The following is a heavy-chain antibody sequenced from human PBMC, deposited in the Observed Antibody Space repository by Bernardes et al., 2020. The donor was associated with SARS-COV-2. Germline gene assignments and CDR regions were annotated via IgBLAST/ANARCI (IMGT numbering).Heavy chain of an antibody. D-gene: IGHD2-2*01. CDR1: GFTFSSYS. Sequence: WSLRLSCAASGFTFSSYSMNWVRQAPGKGLEWVSYISSSSSTIYYADSVKGRFTISRDNAKNSLYLQMNSLRDEDTAVYYCAGGQKDIVVVPAATARYYYYYGMDVWGQGTTVTVSS. CDR2: ISSSSSTI. CDR3: AGGQKDIVVVPAATARYYYYYGMDV. J-gene: IGHJ6*02. V-gene: IGHV3-48*02.